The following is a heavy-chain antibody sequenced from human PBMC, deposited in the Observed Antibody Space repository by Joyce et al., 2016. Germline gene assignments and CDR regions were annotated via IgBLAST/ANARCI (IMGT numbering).Heavy chain of an antibody. J-gene: IGHJ4*02. CDR1: GFPFSTYG. D-gene: IGHD6-19*01. CDR3: AKVVRQWLVQSDH. V-gene: IGHV3-23*01. CDR2: ISGSDGST. Sequence: EVQLLESGGGLVQPGGSLRLSCTASGFPFSTYGMNWVRKAPGKGLEWVSGISGSDGSTYYTGSVKGRFTISRDNSKNTVYLQMNSLRVEDTAVYYCAKVVRQWLVQSDHWGQGTLVTVSS.